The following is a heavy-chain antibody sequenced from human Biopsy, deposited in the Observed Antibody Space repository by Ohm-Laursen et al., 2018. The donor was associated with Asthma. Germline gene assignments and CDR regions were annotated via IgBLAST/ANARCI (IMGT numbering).Heavy chain of an antibody. CDR2: IIPVFGTS. J-gene: IGHJ6*02. CDR1: GGTFSRYA. CDR3: AREVSTVDYGYYYFAMDV. V-gene: IGHV1-69*13. D-gene: IGHD4-17*01. Sequence: GASVKVSCKASGGTFSRYAISWVRQAPGQGLEWMGGIIPVFGTSNYAQKFQGIVTFTADGSTSSAYMELSSLTSEDSAVYYCAREVSTVDYGYYYFAMDVWGQGTTVTVSS.